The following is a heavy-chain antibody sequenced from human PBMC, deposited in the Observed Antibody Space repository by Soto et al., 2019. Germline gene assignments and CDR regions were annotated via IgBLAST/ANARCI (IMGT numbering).Heavy chain of an antibody. J-gene: IGHJ6*03. D-gene: IGHD3-3*01. CDR3: AREGRYYDFWSGYYTGTARTPGCNYMDV. Sequence: LETLSLTCAVYGGSFSGYYWIWIRQPPGKGLECIGEINHSGSTNYNPSLKSRVTISVDTSKNQFSLKLSSVTAADTAVYYCAREGRYYDFWSGYYTGTARTPGCNYMDVWGKGTTVTVSS. V-gene: IGHV4-34*01. CDR2: INHSGST. CDR1: GGSFSGYY.